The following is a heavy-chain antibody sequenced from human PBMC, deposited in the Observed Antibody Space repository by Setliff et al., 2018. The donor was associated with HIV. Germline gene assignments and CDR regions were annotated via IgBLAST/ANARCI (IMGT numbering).Heavy chain of an antibody. Sequence: ASVKVSCKASGYTFTSYDINWVRQATGQGLEWMGWTNPNSGNTGYAQKFQGRLTMTRNTSISTAYMELSSLRSEDTAVYYCALPYCGGGNCWSSASLPPAGWFDPWGQGTLVTVSS. CDR3: ALPYCGGGNCWSSASLPPAGWFDP. CDR1: GYTFTSYD. CDR2: TNPNSGNT. V-gene: IGHV1-8*01. J-gene: IGHJ5*02. D-gene: IGHD2-15*01.